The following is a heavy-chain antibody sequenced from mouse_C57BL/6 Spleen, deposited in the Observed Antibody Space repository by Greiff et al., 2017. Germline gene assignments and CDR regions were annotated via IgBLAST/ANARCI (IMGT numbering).Heavy chain of an antibody. CDR1: GFTFSDYG. V-gene: IGHV5-17*01. CDR3: ARPGGSYYFDY. J-gene: IGHJ2*01. CDR2: ISSGSSTI. D-gene: IGHD1-1*02. Sequence: DVMLVESGGGLVKPGGSLKLSCAASGFTFSDYGMHWVRQAPEKGLEWVAYISSGSSTIYYADTVKGRLTISRDNAKNTLFLQMTSLRSEDTAMYYCARPGGSYYFDYWGQGTPLTVSS.